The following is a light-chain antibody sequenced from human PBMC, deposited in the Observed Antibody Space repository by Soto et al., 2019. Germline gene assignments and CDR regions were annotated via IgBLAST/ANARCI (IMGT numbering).Light chain of an antibody. Sequence: EIVMTQSPATLSVSPGERATLSCRASQSVSTNLAWYHQKPGQAPRLLIYGASTRATGIPARFSGSGSGTDFTLTISSLQSEDFAVYYCQQYNNRPPWTFGQGTKVEIK. CDR1: QSVSTN. CDR3: QQYNNRPPWT. V-gene: IGKV3-15*01. J-gene: IGKJ1*01. CDR2: GAS.